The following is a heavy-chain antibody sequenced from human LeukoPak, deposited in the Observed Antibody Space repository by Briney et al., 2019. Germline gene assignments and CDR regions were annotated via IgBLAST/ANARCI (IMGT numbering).Heavy chain of an antibody. V-gene: IGHV4-38-2*02. CDR2: IFHSGST. Sequence: SETLSLTCAVSGYSISSGYYWGWIRQPPGRGLEWVGSIFHSGSTYYNPSLKSRVTISVDTSKNQFSLKLSSVTAADTAVYYCARDRGVAVAGPPGYWGQGTLVTVSS. J-gene: IGHJ4*02. CDR1: GYSISSGYY. D-gene: IGHD6-19*01. CDR3: ARDRGVAVAGPPGY.